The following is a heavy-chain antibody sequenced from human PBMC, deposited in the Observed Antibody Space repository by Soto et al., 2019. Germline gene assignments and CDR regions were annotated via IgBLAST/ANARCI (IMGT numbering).Heavy chain of an antibody. CDR3: VLDTATRKHFDY. Sequence: ASVKVSCKASGGTFSSYAISWVRQAPGQGLEWMGGIIPIFGTANYAQKFQGRVTITADESTSTAYMELSSLRSEDTAVYYCVLDTATRKHFDYWGQGTLVTVSS. V-gene: IGHV1-69*13. D-gene: IGHD5-18*01. CDR1: GGTFSSYA. CDR2: IIPIFGTA. J-gene: IGHJ4*02.